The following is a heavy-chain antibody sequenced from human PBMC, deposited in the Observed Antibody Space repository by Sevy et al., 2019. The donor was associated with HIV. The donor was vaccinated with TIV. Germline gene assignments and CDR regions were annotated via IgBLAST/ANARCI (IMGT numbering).Heavy chain of an antibody. CDR1: GDSVSSNSAA. J-gene: IGHJ4*02. V-gene: IGHV6-1*01. CDR3: ARVTQWPLERSGWYFDY. CDR2: TYYRSKWYN. D-gene: IGHD6-19*01. Sequence: SQTLSLTCAISGDSVSSNSAAWNWIRQSPSRGLEWLGRTYYRSKWYNDYAVSVKSRITINPGTSKNQFSLQLNSVTPEDTAVYYCARVTQWPLERSGWYFDYWGQGTLVTVSS.